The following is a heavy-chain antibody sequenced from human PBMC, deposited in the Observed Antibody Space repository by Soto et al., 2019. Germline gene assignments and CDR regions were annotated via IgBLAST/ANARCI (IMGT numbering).Heavy chain of an antibody. CDR3: ARDKSNSSWYSDWYFDL. CDR2: IIPISGTA. J-gene: IGHJ2*01. CDR1: GGTFSNSG. Sequence: QVQLVQSGAEVKKPGSSVKVSCKASGGTFSNSGISWVRQAPGQGPEWMGGIIPISGTAQNAQKFQGRVTITADESTSTAYMEVSSLTSEDTAVYYCARDKSNSSWYSDWYFDLCGRGTLVTVSS. D-gene: IGHD6-13*01. V-gene: IGHV1-69*01.